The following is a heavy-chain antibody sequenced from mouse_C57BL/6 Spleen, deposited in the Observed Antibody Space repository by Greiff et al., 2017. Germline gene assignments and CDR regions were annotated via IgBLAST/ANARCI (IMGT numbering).Heavy chain of an antibody. D-gene: IGHD1-1*01. V-gene: IGHV1-26*01. CDR3: ARFTTVVEDWYFDV. Sequence: EVQLQQSGPELVKPGASVKISCKASGYTFTDYYMNWVKQSHGKSLEWIGDINPNNGGTSYNQKFKGKATLTVDKSSSTAYMELRSLTSEDSAVYYCARFTTVVEDWYFDVWGTGTTVTVSS. J-gene: IGHJ1*03. CDR2: INPNNGGT. CDR1: GYTFTDYY.